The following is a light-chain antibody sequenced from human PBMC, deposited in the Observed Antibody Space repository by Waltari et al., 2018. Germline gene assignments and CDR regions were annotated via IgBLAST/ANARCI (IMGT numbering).Light chain of an antibody. CDR3: QHYLRLPVA. Sequence: EIVLTQSPGTLSLSPGERAIVSCRASQSVGRTLAWYQQKPGQAPRLLIYGASNRATGIPDRFIGSGFGTEFSLTISGLKPEDSAVYYCQHYLRLPVAFGQGTKVEIK. CDR2: GAS. V-gene: IGKV3-20*01. J-gene: IGKJ1*01. CDR1: QSVGRT.